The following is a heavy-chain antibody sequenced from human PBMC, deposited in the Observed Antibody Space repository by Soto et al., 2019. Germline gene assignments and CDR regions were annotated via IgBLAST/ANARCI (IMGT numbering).Heavy chain of an antibody. D-gene: IGHD3-22*01. J-gene: IGHJ5*02. V-gene: IGHV1-69*12. CDR3: ARPIQYYFDTSAQSAWFDP. Sequence: QVQLVQSGAEVKKPGSSVKVSCKTSGCTFGSYAISWVRQAPGQGLEWMGGIIPIFSTPNYAQKFQGRVTITADESTSTAYMELSSLRSEDTAVYYCARPIQYYFDTSAQSAWFDPWGQGTLVTVSS. CDR1: GCTFGSYA. CDR2: IIPIFSTP.